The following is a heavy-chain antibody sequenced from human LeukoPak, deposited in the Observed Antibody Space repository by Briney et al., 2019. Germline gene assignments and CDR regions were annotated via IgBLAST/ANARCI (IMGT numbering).Heavy chain of an antibody. D-gene: IGHD3-22*01. CDR1: GDSISSGDYY. Sequence: SETLSLTCTVSGDSISSGDYYWSWIRQPPGKGLEWIAYMYYSGSTYYNPSLKSRVTMSADTSKNQLSLKLSSVTAADTAVYYCARPYYYDSRIDPWGQGILVTVSS. CDR2: MYYSGST. J-gene: IGHJ5*02. V-gene: IGHV4-30-4*01. CDR3: ARPYYYDSRIDP.